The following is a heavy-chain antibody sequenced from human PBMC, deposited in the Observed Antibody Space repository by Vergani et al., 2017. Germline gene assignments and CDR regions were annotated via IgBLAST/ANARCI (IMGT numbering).Heavy chain of an antibody. CDR2: IWSDGSKK. D-gene: IGHD2-2*02. J-gene: IGHJ4*02. V-gene: IGHV3-33*06. CDR3: AKKTQDDTVEAPAAIQGTFDN. Sequence: QVQLVESGGGVVQPGRSLRLSCAASGLTFCNYAMHWVRQVPGKGPEWVAVIWSDGSKKYYGDSVRGRFTISRDNSKNTLYLQMNSLRAEDTAVYYCAKKTQDDTVEAPAAIQGTFDNWGQGTLVTVSS. CDR1: GLTFCNYA.